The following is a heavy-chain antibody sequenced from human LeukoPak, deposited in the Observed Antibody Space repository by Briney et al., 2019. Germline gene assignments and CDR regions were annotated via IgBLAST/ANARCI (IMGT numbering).Heavy chain of an antibody. CDR2: ISTSSNI. V-gene: IGHV3-69-1*01. CDR1: GFTFTDYT. CDR3: ARDRSYIGFDY. D-gene: IGHD3-16*02. J-gene: IGHJ4*02. Sequence: PGGSLRLSCAASGFTFTDYTINWVRQAPGKGLERVSSISTSSNIYYADSVQGRFTVSRDNDKNSVYLQTNSLRAEATAVYYCARDRSYIGFDYWGQGTLVTVSS.